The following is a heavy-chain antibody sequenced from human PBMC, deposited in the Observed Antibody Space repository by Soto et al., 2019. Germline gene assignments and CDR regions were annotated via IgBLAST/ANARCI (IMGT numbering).Heavy chain of an antibody. CDR2: VDHRGSASGSA. CDR3: ARGEAYSKYQAR. D-gene: IGHD4-4*01. J-gene: IGHJ4*02. CDR1: GGSLSDYY. Sequence: QVQLQQWGAGLLKPSETLSLTCAVYGGSLSDYYWSWIRQPPGKGLEWLGEVDHRGSASGSANYSPSLKIRVAISVDTSKNHFSLKMSSVTAADTAVYYGARGEAYSKYQARWGQGTLVTVSS. V-gene: IGHV4-34*01.